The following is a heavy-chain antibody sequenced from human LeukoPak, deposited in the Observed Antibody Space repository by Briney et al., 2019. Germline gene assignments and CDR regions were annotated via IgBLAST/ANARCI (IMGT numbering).Heavy chain of an antibody. CDR1: GGSFSGYY. Sequence: SETLSLTCAVYGGSFSGYYWSWIRQPPGKGLEWIGEINHSGSTNYNPSLKSRVTISVDTSKNQFSLKLSSVTAADTAVYYCARGDKDYGDYARSLYRYFDLWGRGTLVTVSS. CDR3: ARGDKDYGDYARSLYRYFDL. J-gene: IGHJ2*01. V-gene: IGHV4-34*01. D-gene: IGHD4-17*01. CDR2: INHSGST.